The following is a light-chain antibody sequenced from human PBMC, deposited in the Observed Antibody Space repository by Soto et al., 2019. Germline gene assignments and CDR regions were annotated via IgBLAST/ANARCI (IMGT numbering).Light chain of an antibody. CDR2: AAS. CDR3: QQIYSTPPT. J-gene: IGKJ1*01. V-gene: IGKV1-39*01. Sequence: DIQMTQSPSSLSASVGDRVTITCRASQSISSYLNWYQQKPWKAPKLLIYAASSLQSVVPSRFSGSGSGTDFTLTISSLQPEDFATYYCQQIYSTPPTFGQGTKVEIK. CDR1: QSISSY.